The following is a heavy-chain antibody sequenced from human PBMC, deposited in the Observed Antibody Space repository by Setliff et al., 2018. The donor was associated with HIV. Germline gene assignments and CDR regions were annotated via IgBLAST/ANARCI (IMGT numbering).Heavy chain of an antibody. J-gene: IGHJ5*02. V-gene: IGHV4-31*03. Sequence: SETLSLTCTVSGGSISSGGYYCSWIRQHPGKGLGWIGYIYYSGSTYYDPSLKSRVTISVDTSKNQFSLRLSSVTAADTAVFYCARRGPGDQAWFDPWGQGILVTVSS. D-gene: IGHD7-27*01. CDR2: IYYSGST. CDR1: GGSISSGGYY. CDR3: ARRGPGDQAWFDP.